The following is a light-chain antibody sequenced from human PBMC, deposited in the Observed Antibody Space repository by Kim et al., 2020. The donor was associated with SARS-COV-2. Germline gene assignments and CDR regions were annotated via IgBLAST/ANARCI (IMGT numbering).Light chain of an antibody. CDR1: QSVSSN. CDR2: GAS. V-gene: IGKV3-15*01. CDR3: QQYNNWPLT. J-gene: IGKJ4*01. Sequence: VSPGERATLSCKASQSVSSNLAWYQQKPGQAPRLLIYGASTRATGIPARFSGSGSGTEFTLTISSLQSEDFAVYYCQQYNNWPLTFGGGTKVDIK.